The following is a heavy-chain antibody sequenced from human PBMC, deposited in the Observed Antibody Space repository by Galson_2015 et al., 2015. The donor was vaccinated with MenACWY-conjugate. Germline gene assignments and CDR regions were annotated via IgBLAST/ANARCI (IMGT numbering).Heavy chain of an antibody. Sequence: SLRLSCAASGFTFKNYWMHWVRQAPGTGLEWLSYISKSGSPIYYADSVKGRFTISRDNIKKSLFLEMNSLRAGDTGVYYCARVGTWIHQYFYYMDVWGKGTTVTVSS. V-gene: IGHV3-48*03. CDR3: ARVGTWIHQYFYYMDV. J-gene: IGHJ6*03. D-gene: IGHD5-18*01. CDR2: ISKSGSPI. CDR1: GFTFKNYW.